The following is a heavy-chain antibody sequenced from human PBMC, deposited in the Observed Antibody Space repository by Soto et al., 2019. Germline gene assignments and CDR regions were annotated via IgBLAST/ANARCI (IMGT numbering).Heavy chain of an antibody. CDR2: IGVGGGDR. Sequence: EVQLLESGGGLVQPGGSLRLSCAASGFTFSSYAMSWVRHAPGKGLEWVSIIGVGGGDRYYPESVKGRFTISRDNSRDTRYLEMNSMRDEDTAVYYCARVRFGELVWGQGTLFTVSS. J-gene: IGHJ4*02. CDR3: ARVRFGELV. V-gene: IGHV3-23*01. D-gene: IGHD3-10*01. CDR1: GFTFSSYA.